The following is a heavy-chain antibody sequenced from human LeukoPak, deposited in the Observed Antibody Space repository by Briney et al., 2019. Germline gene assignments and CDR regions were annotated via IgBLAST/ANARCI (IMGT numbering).Heavy chain of an antibody. CDR3: ARDGAYRPRQKDY. Sequence: PGGSLRLSCAASGFTFSSYWMSWVRQAPGKGLEWVANIKQDGSEKYYVDSVKGRFTISRDNAKNSLYLQMNSLRAEDTAVYYCARDGAYRPRQKDYWGQGTLVTVSS. D-gene: IGHD3-16*01. CDR1: GFTFSSYW. CDR2: IKQDGSEK. J-gene: IGHJ4*02. V-gene: IGHV3-7*01.